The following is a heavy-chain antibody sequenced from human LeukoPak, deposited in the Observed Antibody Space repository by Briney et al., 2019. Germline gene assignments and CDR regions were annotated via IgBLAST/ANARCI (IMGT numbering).Heavy chain of an antibody. J-gene: IGHJ4*02. V-gene: IGHV3-21*01. CDR2: ISSTGGTT. CDR1: GFTFSSFG. CDR3: ARDAKAVAGSLDY. D-gene: IGHD6-19*01. Sequence: GGSLRLSCAASGFTFSSFGMSWVRQVPGEGLEWVSSISSTGGTTYYADSVKGRFTTSRDNAKNSLYLQMNSLRAEDTAVYYCARDAKAVAGSLDYWGQGTLVTVSS.